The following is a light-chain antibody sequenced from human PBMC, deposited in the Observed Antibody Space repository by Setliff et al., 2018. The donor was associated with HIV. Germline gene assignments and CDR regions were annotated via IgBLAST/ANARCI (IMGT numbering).Light chain of an antibody. V-gene: IGLV2-14*03. Sequence: QSALAQPASVSGSPGQSITISCTGTSSDVGTYNFVSWYQQHPGKAPKLIIYDVTNRPSGVSNRFSGSKSGNTASLTISGLQAEDEADYYCSSYTSSTPLYVFGTGTKGTVL. CDR1: SSDVGTYNF. CDR2: DVT. CDR3: SSYTSSTPLYV. J-gene: IGLJ1*01.